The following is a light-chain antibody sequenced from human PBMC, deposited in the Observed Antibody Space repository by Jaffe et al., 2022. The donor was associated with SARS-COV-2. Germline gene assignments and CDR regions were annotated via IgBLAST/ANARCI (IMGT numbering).Light chain of an antibody. J-gene: IGKJ1*01. Sequence: ETVVTQSPGTLSLSPGERATLSCRASQSVDSNYLAWYQQKPGQAPRLLIYGASSRATDIPDRFSGSGSGTDFTLTISRLDPEDFAVYYCQQYGSSPWTFGPGTKVELK. CDR2: GAS. CDR3: QQYGSSPWT. CDR1: QSVDSNY. V-gene: IGKV3-20*01.